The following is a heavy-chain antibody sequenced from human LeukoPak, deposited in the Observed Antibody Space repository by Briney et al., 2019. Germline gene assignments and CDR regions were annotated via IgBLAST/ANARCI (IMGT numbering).Heavy chain of an antibody. D-gene: IGHD3-22*01. CDR1: GGSFSGYY. CDR3: ARSADSSGGEYYFDY. Sequence: SETLSLTCAVYGGSFSGYYWSWIRQPPGKGLEWIGEINHSGSTNYNPSLKSRVTISVDASKNQFSLKLSSVTAADTAVYHCARSADSSGGEYYFDYWGQGTLVTVSS. J-gene: IGHJ4*02. CDR2: INHSGST. V-gene: IGHV4-34*01.